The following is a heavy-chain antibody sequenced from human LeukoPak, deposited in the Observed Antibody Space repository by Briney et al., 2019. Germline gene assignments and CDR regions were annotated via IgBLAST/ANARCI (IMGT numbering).Heavy chain of an antibody. CDR1: GYSFTSYW. J-gene: IGHJ4*02. V-gene: IGHV5-51*01. Sequence: GESPKISCKGSGYSFTSYWIGWVRQMPGKGLEWMGIIYLGDSDTRYSPSFQGQVTISADKSISTAYLQWSSLKASDTAMYYCARAPLQYCSGGSCQSPPDYWGQGTLVTVSS. D-gene: IGHD2-15*01. CDR3: ARAPLQYCSGGSCQSPPDY. CDR2: IYLGDSDT.